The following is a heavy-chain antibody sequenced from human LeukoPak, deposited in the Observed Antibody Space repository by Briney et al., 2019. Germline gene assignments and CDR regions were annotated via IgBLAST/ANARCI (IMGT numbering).Heavy chain of an antibody. CDR3: ARDARYYDSSGTYFDY. J-gene: IGHJ4*02. Sequence: GGSLRLSCAASGFTFSSYSMNWVRQAPGKGLEWVSSISSSSSYIYYADSVKGRFTISRDNAKNSLYLQMNSLRAEDTAVYYCARDARYYDSSGTYFDYWGQGTLVTVSS. D-gene: IGHD3-22*01. CDR1: GFTFSSYS. CDR2: ISSSSSYI. V-gene: IGHV3-21*01.